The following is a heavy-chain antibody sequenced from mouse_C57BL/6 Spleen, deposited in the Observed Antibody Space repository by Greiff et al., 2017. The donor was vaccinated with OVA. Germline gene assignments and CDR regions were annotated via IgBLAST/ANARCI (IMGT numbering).Heavy chain of an antibody. V-gene: IGHV5-12*01. CDR2: ISNGGGST. Sequence: EVKVVESGGGLVQPGGSLKLSCAASGFTFSDYYMYWVRQTPEKRLEWVAYISNGGGSTYYPDTVKGRFTISRDNAKNTLYLQMSRLKSEDTAMYYCARRYYYGSSYRYFDVWGTGTTVTVSS. CDR3: ARRYYYGSSYRYFDV. J-gene: IGHJ1*03. CDR1: GFTFSDYY. D-gene: IGHD1-1*01.